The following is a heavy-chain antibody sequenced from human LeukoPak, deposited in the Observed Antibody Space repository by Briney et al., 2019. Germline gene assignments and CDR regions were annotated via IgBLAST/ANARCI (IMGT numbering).Heavy chain of an antibody. CDR2: IYYSGST. CDR1: GGSISSSSYY. CDR3: ARARRVGGYKDYYYYMDV. Sequence: SETLSLTCTVSGGSISSSSYYWGWIRQPPGKGLEWIGSIYYSGSTYYNPSLKSRVTISVDTSKNQSSLKLSSVTAADTAVYYCARARRVGGYKDYYYYMDVWGKGTTVTVSS. V-gene: IGHV4-39*07. D-gene: IGHD5-24*01. J-gene: IGHJ6*03.